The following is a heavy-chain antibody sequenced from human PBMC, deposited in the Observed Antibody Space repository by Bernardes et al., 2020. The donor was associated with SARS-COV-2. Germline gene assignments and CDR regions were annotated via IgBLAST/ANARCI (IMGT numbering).Heavy chain of an antibody. V-gene: IGHV3-23*01. J-gene: IGHJ4*02. Sequence: GGSLRLSCAASGFTFSNYAMSWVRQAPGKGLEWVSTISSSASSTYYVASVRGRFTISSDNSKNTLYLQMNSLRAEETAVYYCAKARGGTTFLNDYWGQGTLVTVAS. D-gene: IGHD1-7*01. CDR2: ISSSASST. CDR1: GFTFSNYA. CDR3: AKARGGTTFLNDY.